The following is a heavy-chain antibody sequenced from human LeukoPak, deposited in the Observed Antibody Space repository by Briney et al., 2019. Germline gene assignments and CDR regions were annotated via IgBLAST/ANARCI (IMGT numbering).Heavy chain of an antibody. CDR3: ARLRGGRDGYNLPRVFFDY. Sequence: MTSETLSLTCTVSGGSISSYYWGWIRQPPGKGLEWIGSIYYSGNTYYNASLKSRVTITLDASSNQFSLKLNSVTAADTAVYYCARLRGGRDGYNLPRVFFDYWGQGTLVTVSS. V-gene: IGHV4-39*07. CDR1: GGSISSYY. CDR2: IYYSGNT. D-gene: IGHD5-24*01. J-gene: IGHJ4*02.